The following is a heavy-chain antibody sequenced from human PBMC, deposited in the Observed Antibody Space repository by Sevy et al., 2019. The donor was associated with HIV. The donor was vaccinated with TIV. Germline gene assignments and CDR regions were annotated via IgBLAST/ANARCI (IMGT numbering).Heavy chain of an antibody. D-gene: IGHD2-8*01. CDR1: GFTFSYAW. V-gene: IGHV3-15*01. CDR2: IKSKADGGTI. J-gene: IGHJ6*02. CDR3: TTDPIIVLMVTDGMDV. Sequence: GGSLRLSCAASGFTFSYAWMNWVRQAPGKGLEWVGRIKSKADGGTIDYAAPVKGRFTISRDDSKNTLYLQMNSIKTEDTAVYYCTTDPIIVLMVTDGMDVWGQGTTVTVSS.